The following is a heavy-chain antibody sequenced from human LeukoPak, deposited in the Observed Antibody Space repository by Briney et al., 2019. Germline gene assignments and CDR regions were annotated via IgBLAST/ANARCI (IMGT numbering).Heavy chain of an antibody. CDR3: ARVSWFPGTSYYYMDV. CDR2: IYYSGST. CDR1: GGSISSYY. V-gene: IGHV4-59*01. J-gene: IGHJ6*03. Sequence: SETLSLTCTVSGGSISSYYWSWIRQPPGKGLEWIGYIYYSGSTNYNPSLKSRVTISVDTSKNQFSLKLSSVTAADTAVYYCARVSWFPGTSYYYMDVWGKGTTVTISS. D-gene: IGHD1-1*01.